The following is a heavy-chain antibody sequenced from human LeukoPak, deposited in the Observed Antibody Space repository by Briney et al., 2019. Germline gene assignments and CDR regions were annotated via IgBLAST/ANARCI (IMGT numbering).Heavy chain of an antibody. V-gene: IGHV4-34*01. CDR2: IYYSGST. J-gene: IGHJ5*02. Sequence: SETLSLTCAVYGGSFSGYYWSWIRQPPGKGLEWIGSIYYSGSTYYNPSLKSRVTISVDTSKNQFSLKLSSVTAADTAVYYCARHPGHYYGSGSQYSNWFDPWGQGTLVTVSS. D-gene: IGHD3-10*01. CDR1: GGSFSGYY. CDR3: ARHPGHYYGSGSQYSNWFDP.